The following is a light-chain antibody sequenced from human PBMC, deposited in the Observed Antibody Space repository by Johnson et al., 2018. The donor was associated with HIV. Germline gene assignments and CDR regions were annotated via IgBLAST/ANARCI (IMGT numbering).Light chain of an antibody. CDR3: GTWDSSLSAGPYV. CDR1: NSNIGRHS. V-gene: IGLV1-51*02. Sequence: QSVLTQPPSVSAAPGQRVTFSCSGSNSNIGRHSVSWYQQLPGTAPKLLIYGNDKRPSGIPDRFSASKSGTSATLGITGLQTGDEADYYCGTWDSSLSAGPYVFGTGTKVTVL. CDR2: GND. J-gene: IGLJ1*01.